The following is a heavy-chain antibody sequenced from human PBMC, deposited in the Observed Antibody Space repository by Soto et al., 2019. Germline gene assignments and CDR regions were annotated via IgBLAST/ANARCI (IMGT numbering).Heavy chain of an antibody. CDR2: IYPSDSDT. D-gene: IGHD4-17*01. CDR3: ARPANTVADHFDL. V-gene: IGHV5-51*01. CDR1: GYTFTIYW. J-gene: IGHJ4*02. Sequence: GESLKISCQVSGYTFTIYWIGWVRQMPGKGLEWMGIIYPSDSDTRYSPSFQGQVTISADQSINTAYLQWDSLKASDTAIYYCARPANTVADHFDLWGQGTPVTVPQ.